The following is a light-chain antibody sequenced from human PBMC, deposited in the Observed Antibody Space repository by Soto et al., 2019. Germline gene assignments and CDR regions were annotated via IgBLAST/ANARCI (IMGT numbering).Light chain of an antibody. CDR3: CSYAGSSTLV. CDR2: EGS. J-gene: IGLJ2*01. CDR1: SSDVGSYKF. Sequence: QSVLTQPASVSGSPGQSITIFCTGTSSDVGSYKFVSWYQQHPGKAPKLMIYEGSKRPSGVSNRFSGSKSGNTASLTISGLQAEDEADYYCCSYAGSSTLVFGGGTKLTVL. V-gene: IGLV2-23*01.